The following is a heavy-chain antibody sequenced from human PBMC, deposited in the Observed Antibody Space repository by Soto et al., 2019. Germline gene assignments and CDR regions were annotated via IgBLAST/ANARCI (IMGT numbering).Heavy chain of an antibody. Sequence: QVQLQESGPGLVKPSETLSLTCTVSGASINNFYWSWIRQPPGKGLEWIGSIYSSGNSIGNPSLESRLTISVDTSKNRFSLRLSSVTAADTAVYYCARAFYGQHFDYWGQGALVTVSS. CDR2: IYSSGNS. CDR3: ARAFYGQHFDY. D-gene: IGHD4-17*01. CDR1: GASINNFY. J-gene: IGHJ4*02. V-gene: IGHV4-59*01.